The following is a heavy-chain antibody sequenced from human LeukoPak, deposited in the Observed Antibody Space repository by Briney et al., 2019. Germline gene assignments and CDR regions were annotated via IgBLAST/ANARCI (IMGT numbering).Heavy chain of an antibody. CDR1: GGSISSSSYN. CDR3: ARAGGVKTAALDLDY. CDR2: MYYSGSP. J-gene: IGHJ4*02. Sequence: SETLSLTCTVSGGSISSSSYNWGWIRQPPGKGLEWIGNMYYSGSPYYNPSLKSRVTISVDTSKNQLSLKLSSVTTADTAVYYCARAGGVKTAALDLDYWGQGTLVTVSS. D-gene: IGHD6-25*01. V-gene: IGHV4-39*07.